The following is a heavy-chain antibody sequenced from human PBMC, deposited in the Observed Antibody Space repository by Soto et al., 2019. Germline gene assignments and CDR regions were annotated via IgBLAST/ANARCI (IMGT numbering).Heavy chain of an antibody. V-gene: IGHV4-34*01. CDR3: ARQSSDTYSDYFDP. CDR2: INHSGST. CDR1: GGSFRGYY. Sequence: ETLSLTCAVYGGSFRGYYWSWIRQPPGKGLEWIGEINHSGSTNYNPSLKSRVTISVDTSKNQFSLKLSSVTAADTAMYYCARQSSDTYSDYFDPWGQGTLVTVSS. J-gene: IGHJ5*02. D-gene: IGHD2-15*01.